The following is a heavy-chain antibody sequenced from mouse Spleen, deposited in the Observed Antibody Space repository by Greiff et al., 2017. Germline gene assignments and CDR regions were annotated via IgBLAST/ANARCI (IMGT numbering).Heavy chain of an antibody. CDR3: ARLYSNYYAMDY. J-gene: IGHJ4*01. CDR2: ISSGGGNT. Sequence: EVQRVESGGGLVKPGGSLKLSCAASGFTFSSYTMSWVRQTPAKRLEWVATISSGGGNTYYPDSVKGRFTISRDNARNTLYLQMSSLRSEDTAMYYCARLYSNYYAMDYWGQGTSVTVSS. V-gene: IGHV5-9*04. CDR1: GFTFSSYT. D-gene: IGHD2-5*01.